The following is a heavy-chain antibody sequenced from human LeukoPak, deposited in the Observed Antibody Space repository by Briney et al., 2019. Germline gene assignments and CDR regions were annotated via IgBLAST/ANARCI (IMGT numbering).Heavy chain of an antibody. V-gene: IGHV4-4*09. J-gene: IGHJ4*02. CDR2: IYTSGST. CDR1: GGSISRYC. CDR3: ASRGGGYDYFDY. D-gene: IGHD5-12*01. Sequence: WETLSLTCTVSGGSISRYCWSWIRQPPGKGLKWIGYIYTSGSTNYNPSLKSRVTISVDTSKNQFSLNLSSVTAADTAVYYCASRGGGYDYFDYRGQGTLVTVSS.